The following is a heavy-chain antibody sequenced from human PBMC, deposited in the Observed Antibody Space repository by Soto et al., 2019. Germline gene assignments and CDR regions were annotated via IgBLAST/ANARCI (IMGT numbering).Heavy chain of an antibody. Sequence: SETLSLTCAVYDGSFSGYYWSWIRQPPGKGLEWIGEINHSGSTNYNPSLKSRVTISVDTSNNQFSLKLSSVTAADTAVYYCARGRSVVVVPAAIDRYNWFDPWGQGTLVTVSS. D-gene: IGHD2-2*02. CDR1: DGSFSGYY. CDR3: ARGRSVVVVPAAIDRYNWFDP. V-gene: IGHV4-34*01. J-gene: IGHJ5*02. CDR2: INHSGST.